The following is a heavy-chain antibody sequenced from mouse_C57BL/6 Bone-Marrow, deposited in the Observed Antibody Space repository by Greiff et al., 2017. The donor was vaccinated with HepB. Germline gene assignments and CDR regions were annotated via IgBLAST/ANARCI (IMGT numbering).Heavy chain of an antibody. V-gene: IGHV6-6*01. CDR1: GFTFSDAW. CDR2: LRNKANNHAT. CDR3: TRDRRGFDY. J-gene: IGHJ2*01. Sequence: EVMLVESGGGLVQPGGSMKLSCAASGFTFSDAWMDWVRQSPGKGLEWVAELRNKANNHATYYAESVKGRFTISRDDSKSSVYLQMHSLRAEDTGIDDSTRDRRGFDYWGQGTTLTVAS.